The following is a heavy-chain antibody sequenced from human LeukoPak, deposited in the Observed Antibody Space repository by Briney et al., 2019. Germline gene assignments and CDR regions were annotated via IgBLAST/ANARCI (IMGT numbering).Heavy chain of an antibody. Sequence: VGSLRLSCAASGLSFSSSWMHCVRKAPGKGLVWVSRNSRDWSITTYGNTVKGRFTNSRDKAKNTLYLQMNRRRAEDTAVYHCARDFERVGGTNAFDIWGQGTMVTVSS. D-gene: IGHD1-26*01. CDR3: ARDFERVGGTNAFDI. CDR1: GLSFSSSW. V-gene: IGHV3-74*03. J-gene: IGHJ3*02. CDR2: NSRDWSIT.